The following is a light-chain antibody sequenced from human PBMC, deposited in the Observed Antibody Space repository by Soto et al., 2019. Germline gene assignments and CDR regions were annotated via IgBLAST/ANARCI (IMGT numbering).Light chain of an antibody. Sequence: EIVMTQAPLSLPVTPGEPASISCRSSRSLFDRDDGNTYLDWYLKKPGQSPQLLIYALSYRAPGAPDRFSGRGSGTDLTLTITRVEAEAVGVYSCMHRIDFPLAFGTGTTVDLK. CDR2: ALS. CDR3: MHRIDFPLA. J-gene: IGKJ3*01. V-gene: IGKV2-40*01. CDR1: RSLFDRDDGNTY.